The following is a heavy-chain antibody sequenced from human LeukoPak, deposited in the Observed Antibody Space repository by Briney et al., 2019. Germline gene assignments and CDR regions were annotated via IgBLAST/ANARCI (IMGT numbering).Heavy chain of an antibody. CDR2: ISSSGSTI. D-gene: IGHD6-19*01. CDR1: GFTFSSYE. V-gene: IGHV3-48*03. CDR3: ARDSSSGWYGYFDY. Sequence: GGSLRLSCAASGFTFSSYEMNWVRQAPGKGLEWVSYISSSGSTIYYADSVKGRFTISRDNAKNSLYLQMNSLRAEDTAVYYCARDSSSGWYGYFDYWGQGTLVTVSS. J-gene: IGHJ4*02.